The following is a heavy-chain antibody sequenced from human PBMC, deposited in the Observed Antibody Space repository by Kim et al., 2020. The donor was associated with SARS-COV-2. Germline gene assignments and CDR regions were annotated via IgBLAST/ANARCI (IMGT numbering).Heavy chain of an antibody. D-gene: IGHD1-26*01. CDR2: IHDAGST. J-gene: IGHJ4*02. CDR3: SSSTVGAYFDY. CDR1: GSSVRSSY. Sequence: GGSLRLSCAVSGSSVRSSYMTWVRQAPGKGLAWVSAIHDAGSTYYADSVKGRFTISRDIPKDTLYLQMNSLRAEDTAVYYCSSSTVGAYFDYWGQGSLVT. V-gene: IGHV3-53*01.